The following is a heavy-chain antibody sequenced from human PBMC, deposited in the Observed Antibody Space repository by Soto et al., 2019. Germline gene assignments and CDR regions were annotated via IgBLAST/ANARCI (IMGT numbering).Heavy chain of an antibody. J-gene: IGHJ5*02. CDR1: GGSISSYY. CDR2: IYTSGST. Sequence: QVQLQESGPGLVKPSETLSLTCTVSGGSISSYYWSWIRQPAGKGLEWIGRIYTSGSTNYNPSLKSRVTRSVDTSKNQFSLKLSSVTAADTAVDYCARDAPIVVVPAATNWFDPWGQGTLVTVSS. V-gene: IGHV4-4*07. CDR3: ARDAPIVVVPAATNWFDP. D-gene: IGHD2-2*01.